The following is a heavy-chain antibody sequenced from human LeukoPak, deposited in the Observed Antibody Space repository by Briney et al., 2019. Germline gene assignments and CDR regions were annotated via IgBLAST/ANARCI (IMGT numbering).Heavy chain of an antibody. V-gene: IGHV3-21*01. CDR2: ISGTSYYI. CDR3: ARDFGGCSSTSCPKDS. Sequence: GGSLRLSCAASGFTFNSHSLNWVRQPPGKGLEWVSYISGTSYYIYYADSVQGRFTISRDNAKNSLYLQMNSLRAEDTAVYYCARDFGGCSSTSCPKDSWGQGTLVTVSS. CDR1: GFTFNSHS. J-gene: IGHJ4*02. D-gene: IGHD2-2*01.